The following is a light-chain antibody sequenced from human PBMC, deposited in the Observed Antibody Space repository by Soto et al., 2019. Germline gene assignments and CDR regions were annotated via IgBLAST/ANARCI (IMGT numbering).Light chain of an antibody. J-gene: IGKJ3*01. Sequence: IVLPQSPATLSFSPGERSTLCCRASQSVSSYLAWYQQKPGQAPRLLIYDASNRATGIPARFSGSGSGTDFTLTISSLEPEDFAVYYCQQRSNWPPFTFGPGTKVDIK. CDR1: QSVSSY. CDR2: DAS. V-gene: IGKV3-11*01. CDR3: QQRSNWPPFT.